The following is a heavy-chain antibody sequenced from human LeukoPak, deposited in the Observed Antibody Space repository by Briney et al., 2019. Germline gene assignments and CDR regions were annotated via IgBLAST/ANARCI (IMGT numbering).Heavy chain of an antibody. J-gene: IGHJ4*02. CDR3: ARDEYYYDSSGTFDY. V-gene: IGHV3-33*08. CDR2: IWYDGSNK. D-gene: IGHD3-22*01. Sequence: GGSLRLSCAASGFTFSSYAMSWVRQAPGKGLEWVAVIWYDGSNKYYADSVKGRFTISRDNSKNTLYLQMNSLRAEDTAVYYCARDEYYYDSSGTFDYWGQGTLVTVSS. CDR1: GFTFSSYA.